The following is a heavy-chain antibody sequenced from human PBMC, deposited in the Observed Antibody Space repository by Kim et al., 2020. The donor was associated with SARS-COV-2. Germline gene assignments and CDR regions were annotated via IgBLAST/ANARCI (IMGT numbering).Heavy chain of an antibody. D-gene: IGHD6-19*01. J-gene: IGHJ2*01. CDR2: IKQDGSEK. CDR1: GFTFSSYW. CDR3: ARVGPVSSGERNWYFDL. V-gene: IGHV3-7*01. Sequence: GGSLRLSCAASGFTFSSYWMSWVRQAPGKGLEWVANIKQDGSEKYYVDSVKGRFTISRDNAKNSLYLQMNSLRAEDTAVYYCARVGPVSSGERNWYFDLWGRGTLVTVSS.